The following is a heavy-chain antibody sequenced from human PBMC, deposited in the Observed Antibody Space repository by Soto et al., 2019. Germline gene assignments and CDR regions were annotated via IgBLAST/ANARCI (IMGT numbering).Heavy chain of an antibody. D-gene: IGHD3-3*02. J-gene: IGHJ4*02. Sequence: QVHLVQSGTEVKKPGASVKVSCKASGYTFNSYGISWVRQAPGQGLEWMGWISVYNDHTNYAQKFQERVTLSTDTPTSTAYMEVMGLRSDDTAVQFCARDHYGSSDSWYAGEFDSCGQVTLMTVSS. CDR2: ISVYNDHT. CDR3: ARDHYGSSDSWYAGEFDS. V-gene: IGHV1-18*01. CDR1: GYTFNSYG.